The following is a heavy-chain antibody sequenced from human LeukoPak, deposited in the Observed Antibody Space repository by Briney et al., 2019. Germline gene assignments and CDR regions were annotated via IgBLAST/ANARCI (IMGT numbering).Heavy chain of an antibody. V-gene: IGHV3-21*01. J-gene: IGHJ5*02. Sequence: GGSLRLSCAASGFTFSSYTMNWVRQAPGKGLEWVSSISSSSSYIYYADSVKGRFTISRDNAKNSLYLQMNSLRAEDTAVYYCARNYMITFGGESNWFDPWGQGTLVTVSS. CDR1: GFTFSSYT. D-gene: IGHD3-16*01. CDR2: ISSSSSYI. CDR3: ARNYMITFGGESNWFDP.